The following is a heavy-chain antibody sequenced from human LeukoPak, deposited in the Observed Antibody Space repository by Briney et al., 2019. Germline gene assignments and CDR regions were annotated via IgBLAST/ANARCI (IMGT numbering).Heavy chain of an antibody. V-gene: IGHV3-23*01. J-gene: IGHJ4*02. Sequence: PGGSLILSCAASGFTFRSYAMSWVRQAPGKGLEWVSGISGSGGSTYYADSVQGRFSISRDNSKNTLYLQMNSLRDEDTAVYYCAKSKGASGWPGFDYWGQGTLVTVSS. CDR2: ISGSGGST. D-gene: IGHD6-19*01. CDR1: GFTFRSYA. CDR3: AKSKGASGWPGFDY.